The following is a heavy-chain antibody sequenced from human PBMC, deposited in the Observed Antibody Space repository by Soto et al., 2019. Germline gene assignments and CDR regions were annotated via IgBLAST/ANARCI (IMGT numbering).Heavy chain of an antibody. CDR2: IVVGSGNT. J-gene: IGHJ4*02. V-gene: IGHV1-58*01. CDR1: GFTFFTSA. D-gene: IGHD2-21*02. Sequence: SVKVSFTASGFTFFTSAVQWVRQARGQRLEWIGWIVVGSGNTNYAQKFQERVTITRDMSTNTAYMELSSLRSEDTALYYCAADPYCGGDCYFDYWGQGIMVTV. CDR3: AADPYCGGDCYFDY.